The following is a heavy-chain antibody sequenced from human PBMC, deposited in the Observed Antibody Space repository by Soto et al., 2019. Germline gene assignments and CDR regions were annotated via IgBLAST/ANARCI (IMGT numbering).Heavy chain of an antibody. V-gene: IGHV1-2*02. D-gene: IGHD3-3*01. Sequence: QLHLVQSGAVVKKPGASVTVSCSASGYPVTAYYMHWVRQAAGRGLEWMGGINRATRAAKYTQTFQGRVTMTRDTSTSTVFMELSGLTSEGAAVFYCARGGGVGVAGSAAFDMWGQGTLVTVSS. CDR3: ARGGGVGVAGSAAFDM. CDR1: GYPVTAYY. CDR2: INRATRAA. J-gene: IGHJ3*02.